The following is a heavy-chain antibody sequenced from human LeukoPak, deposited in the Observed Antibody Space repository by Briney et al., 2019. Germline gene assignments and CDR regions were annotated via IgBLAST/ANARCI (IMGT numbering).Heavy chain of an antibody. CDR3: ARDQDRGWYPIDY. D-gene: IGHD6-19*01. CDR2: IRSNGGST. Sequence: PGGSLRLSCAASGFTFSRYAMHWVRQAPGKGLEYVSAIRSNGGSTYYANSVKGRFTISRDISKYPLYPQMGSRRTEDMAVYYWARDQDRGWYPIDYWGQGTLVTVSS. J-gene: IGHJ4*02. V-gene: IGHV3-64*01. CDR1: GFTFSRYA.